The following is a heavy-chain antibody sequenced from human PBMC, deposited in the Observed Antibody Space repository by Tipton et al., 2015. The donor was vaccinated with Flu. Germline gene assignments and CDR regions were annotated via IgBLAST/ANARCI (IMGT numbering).Heavy chain of an antibody. Sequence: QSGAEVKKPGSSVKVSCKASGHTFTSYGISWVRQAPGQGLEWMGWISAYNGNTNYAQKLQGRVTMTTDTSTSTAYMELRSLRSDDTAVYYCTREDSRESLFDYWGQGTLVTVSS. CDR3: TREDSRESLFDY. CDR2: ISAYNGNT. J-gene: IGHJ4*02. CDR1: GHTFTSYG. V-gene: IGHV1-18*04.